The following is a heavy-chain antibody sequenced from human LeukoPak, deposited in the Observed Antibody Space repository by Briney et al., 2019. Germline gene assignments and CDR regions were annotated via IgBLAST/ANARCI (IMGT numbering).Heavy chain of an antibody. CDR1: GYSISGSY. CDR3: ARHTYARPFDF. V-gene: IGHV4-59*08. J-gene: IGHJ4*02. D-gene: IGHD6-6*01. CDR2: IYYTGDT. Sequence: SETLSLTCSVSGYSISGSYWSWIRQPPGKGLEWIGYIYYTGDTNSNPSLKSRVVISLDTSKNQVSLQVTSVAAADTAVYYCARHTYARPFDFWGQGTLVTVSS.